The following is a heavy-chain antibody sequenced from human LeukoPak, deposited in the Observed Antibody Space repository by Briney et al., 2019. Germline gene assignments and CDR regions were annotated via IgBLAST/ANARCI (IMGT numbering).Heavy chain of an antibody. J-gene: IGHJ6*02. D-gene: IGHD2-2*01. CDR3: ARGGEPAAIHYYGMDV. CDR2: IIPIFGIA. Sequence: EASVKVSCKASGGTFSSYAISWVRQAPGQGLEWMGRIIPIFGIANYAQKFQGRVTITADKSTSTAYMELSSLRSEDTAVYYCARGGEPAAIHYYGMDVWGQGTTVTVSS. V-gene: IGHV1-69*04. CDR1: GGTFSSYA.